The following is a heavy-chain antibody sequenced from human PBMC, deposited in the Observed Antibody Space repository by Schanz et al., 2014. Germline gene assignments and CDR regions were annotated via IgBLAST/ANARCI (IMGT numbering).Heavy chain of an antibody. D-gene: IGHD2-15*01. CDR3: ARQERGIWGHNGMDV. J-gene: IGHJ6*02. V-gene: IGHV4-39*01. CDR1: GGSISGSSYH. CDR2: ISYSGST. Sequence: QLQLQESGPGLVKPSETLSLTCTVSGGSISGSSYHWGWTRQPPGKGPEWIGTISYSGSTYYNPPLKGGVTISVNPPKTHSPLKLSSLTAADTAIYYCARQERGIWGHNGMDVWGQGTTVTVSS.